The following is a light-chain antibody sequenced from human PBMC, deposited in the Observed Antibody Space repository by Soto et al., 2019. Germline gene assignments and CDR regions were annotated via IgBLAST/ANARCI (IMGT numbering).Light chain of an antibody. V-gene: IGKV3-20*01. CDR2: AGS. CDR1: RYVDRSY. J-gene: IGKJ1*01. Sequence: ENVLTQSPASLSVFPGERATLSCRASRYVDRSYIAWYQQKPGQAPRLVIYAGSSRATGIPDRFSWSASGTDFTLTISRLEPEDFAVYYCQQYGSSRTFGQGTRVEMK. CDR3: QQYGSSRT.